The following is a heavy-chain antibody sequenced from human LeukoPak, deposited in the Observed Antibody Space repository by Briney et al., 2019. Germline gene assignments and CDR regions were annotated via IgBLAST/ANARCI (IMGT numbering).Heavy chain of an antibody. CDR3: AKDRKVATIFY. J-gene: IGHJ4*02. V-gene: IGHV3-23*01. CDR1: GLTFSRYS. Sequence: QAGGSLRLSCAASGLTFSRYSMSWVRQAPGKGLEWVSAISGSGGSTYYADSVKGRFTISRDNSKNTLYLQMNSLRAEDTAVYYCAKDRKVATIFYWGQGTLVTVSS. D-gene: IGHD5-24*01. CDR2: ISGSGGST.